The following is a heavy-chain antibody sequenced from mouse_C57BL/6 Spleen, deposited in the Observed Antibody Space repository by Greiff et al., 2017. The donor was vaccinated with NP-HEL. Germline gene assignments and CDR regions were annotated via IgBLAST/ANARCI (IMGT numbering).Heavy chain of an antibody. J-gene: IGHJ1*03. V-gene: IGHV1-19*01. D-gene: IGHD1-1*01. CDR3: ASGDYGSSDWYFVV. CDR2: INPYNGGT. Sequence: EVQLQQSGPVLVKPGASVKMSCKASGYTFTDYYMNWVKQSHGKSLEWIGVINPYNGGTSYNQKFKGKATSTVDKSSSTAYMELNSLTSEYSAVYYCASGDYGSSDWYFVVWGTGTTVTVSS. CDR1: GYTFTDYY.